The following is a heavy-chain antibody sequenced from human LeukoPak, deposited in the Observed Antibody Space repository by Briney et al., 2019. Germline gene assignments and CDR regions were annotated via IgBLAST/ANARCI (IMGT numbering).Heavy chain of an antibody. J-gene: IGHJ5*01. CDR3: ARLPVTGNYGWFDP. V-gene: IGHV4-59*08. Sequence: SETLSLTCTVSDDSISTFYWSWIRQPPGKGPEWMGYVSYSGSTKYNPSLKSRITISSDTPKSQFSLKVNSVTAADTAVYYCARLPVTGNYGWFDPWGQGTLVIVSS. D-gene: IGHD1-7*01. CDR1: DDSISTFY. CDR2: VSYSGST.